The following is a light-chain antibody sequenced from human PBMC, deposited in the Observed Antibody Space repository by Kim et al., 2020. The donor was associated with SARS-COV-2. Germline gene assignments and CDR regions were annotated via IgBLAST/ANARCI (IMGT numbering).Light chain of an antibody. CDR3: HSRDSSGNHVL. V-gene: IGLV3-19*01. J-gene: IGLJ2*01. CDR1: SLRAYY. CDR2: GKN. Sequence: SSELTQDPAVSVALGQTVTITCQGDSLRAYYASWYQQKPGQAPVLVMSGKNDRPSGIPDRFTGSSSGDTASLTLSGAQAEDEADYYCHSRDSSGNHVLFGGGTKLTVL.